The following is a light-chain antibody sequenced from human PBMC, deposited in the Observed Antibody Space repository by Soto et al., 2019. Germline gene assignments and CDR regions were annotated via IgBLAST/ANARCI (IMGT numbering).Light chain of an antibody. CDR3: QQRSSWPVT. V-gene: IGKV3-11*01. Sequence: EIVLTQSPATLSLSPGETATLSCRASQSVSSSLAWYQQKPGQTPRLLIYDASNRATGIPARFSGSGSGTDFTLHVSSLEPEDFAVYYCQQRSSWPVTFGGGTKVEIK. CDR1: QSVSSS. CDR2: DAS. J-gene: IGKJ4*01.